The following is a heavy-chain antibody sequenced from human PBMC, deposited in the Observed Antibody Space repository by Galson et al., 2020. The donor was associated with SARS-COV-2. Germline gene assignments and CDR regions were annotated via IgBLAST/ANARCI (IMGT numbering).Heavy chain of an antibody. CDR2: ISYDGSNK. CDR3: ARDEYCGGDCYFGFDY. CDR1: GFTFSSYA. V-gene: IGHV3-30-3*01. J-gene: IGHJ4*02. Sequence: GESLKISCAASGFTFSSYAMHWVRQAPGKGLEWVAVISYDGSNKYYADSVKGRFTISRDNSKNTLYLQMNSLRAEDTAVYYCARDEYCGGDCYFGFDYWGQGTLVTVSS. D-gene: IGHD2-21*02.